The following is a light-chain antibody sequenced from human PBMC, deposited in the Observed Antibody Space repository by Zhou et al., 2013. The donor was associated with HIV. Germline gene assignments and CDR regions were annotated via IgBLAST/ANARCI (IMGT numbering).Light chain of an antibody. CDR2: GAS. CDR3: QQYNTWPLGT. Sequence: EIVLTQSPGTLSLSPGERATLSCRASQGVNKYLAWYQQKSGQAPRLLILGASARATGIPSRFTGSGSGTEFSLTISSLQSDDFAVYYCQQYNTWPLGTFGPGTNVD. V-gene: IGKV3-15*01. J-gene: IGKJ3*01. CDR1: QGVNKY.